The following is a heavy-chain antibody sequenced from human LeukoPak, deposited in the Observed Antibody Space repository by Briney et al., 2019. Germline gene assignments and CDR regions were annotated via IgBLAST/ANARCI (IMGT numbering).Heavy chain of an antibody. V-gene: IGHV1-58*02. CDR2: IVVGSGNT. CDR1: GFTFTSSA. Sequence: GASVKVSCKASGFTFTSSAMQWVRQPRGQRLEWIGWIVVGSGNTNYAQIFQERVTITRDMSTSTAYMELSSLRSEDTAVYYCATYCGGDCYNDYWGQGTLVTVSS. D-gene: IGHD2-21*02. J-gene: IGHJ4*02. CDR3: ATYCGGDCYNDY.